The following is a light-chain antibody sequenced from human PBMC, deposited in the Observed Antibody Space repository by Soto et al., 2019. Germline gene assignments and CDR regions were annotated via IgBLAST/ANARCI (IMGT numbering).Light chain of an antibody. CDR1: SSNIVSNT. Sequence: QSVLTQPPSASWTPGQRVTISFAGSSSNIVSNTVNWYQQLPGTAPTLLIYSNNQRPSGVPDRFSGSKSGTSASLAISGLQSEDEADYYCAAWDDSLNVHVVFGGGTKVTVL. CDR3: AAWDDSLNVHVV. CDR2: SNN. J-gene: IGLJ2*01. V-gene: IGLV1-44*01.